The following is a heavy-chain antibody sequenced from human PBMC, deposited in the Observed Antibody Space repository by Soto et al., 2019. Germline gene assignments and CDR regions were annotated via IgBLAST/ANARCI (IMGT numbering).Heavy chain of an antibody. V-gene: IGHV1-18*01. CDR1: GYTFTSYG. D-gene: IGHD6-6*01. J-gene: IGHJ6*02. Sequence: ASVKVSCKASGYTFTSYGISWVRQAPGQGLEWMGWISAYNGNTNNAQKLQGRVTMTTDTSTSTAYMELRSLRSDDTAVYYCARDPGYSSSSQPPTGFSSYYYYYYYGMDVWGQGTTVTVSS. CDR3: ARDPGYSSSSQPPTGFSSYYYYYYYGMDV. CDR2: ISAYNGNT.